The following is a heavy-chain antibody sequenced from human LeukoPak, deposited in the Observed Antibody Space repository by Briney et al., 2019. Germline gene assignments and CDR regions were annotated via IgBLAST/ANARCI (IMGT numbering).Heavy chain of an antibody. CDR3: ATTSLWSGYFNPSQ. V-gene: IGHV1-24*01. CDR2: FDPEDGET. J-gene: IGHJ4*02. D-gene: IGHD3-3*01. CDR1: GYTLTELS. Sequence: ASVKVSCKVSGYTLTELSMHWVRQAPGKGLEWMGGFDPEDGETIYAQKFQGRVTMTEDTSTDTAYMELSSLRSEDTAVYYCATTSLWSGYFNPSQWGQGTLVTVSS.